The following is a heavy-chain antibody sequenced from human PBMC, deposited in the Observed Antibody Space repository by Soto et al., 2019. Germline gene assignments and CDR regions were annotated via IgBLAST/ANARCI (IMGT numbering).Heavy chain of an antibody. V-gene: IGHV3-48*01. CDR1: GFTFSTYN. CDR3: ARDLGYRSNWHHGELEH. D-gene: IGHD6-13*01. J-gene: IGHJ4*02. CDR2: IRRTGSAS. Sequence: EVHLVESGGGLVQPGGSLRLSCAASGFTFSTYNMNWVRRAPGKGLEWVAFIRRTGSASFYADSVRGRFTISRDNDKSALFRQMDSLTVEDTAVYYCARDLGYRSNWHHGELEHWGRVNLVSVSS.